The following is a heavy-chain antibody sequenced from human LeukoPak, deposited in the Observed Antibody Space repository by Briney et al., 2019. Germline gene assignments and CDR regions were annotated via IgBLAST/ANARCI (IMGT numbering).Heavy chain of an antibody. CDR1: GGSISSGGYY. D-gene: IGHD3-22*01. CDR2: IYYSGST. J-gene: IGHJ4*02. CDR3: ARNPYYYGTSGYPFDY. V-gene: IGHV4-31*03. Sequence: SETLSLTCTVSGGSISSGGYYWSWIRQHPGKGLEWIGYIYYSGSTYYNPSLKSRVTISVDTSKNQFSLKLNSVTAADTAVYYCARNPYYYGTSGYPFDYWGQGTLVTVSS.